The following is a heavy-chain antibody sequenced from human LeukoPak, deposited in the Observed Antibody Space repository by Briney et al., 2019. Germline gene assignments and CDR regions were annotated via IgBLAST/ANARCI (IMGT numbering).Heavy chain of an antibody. CDR3: ARESTVTFDY. V-gene: IGHV3-9*01. Sequence: GRSLRLSCAASGFTFDDYAMHWVRQAPGKGLEWVSGISWNSGSIGYADSVKGRFTISRDNAKNSLYLQMNSLRAEDTAVYYCARESTVTFDYWGQGTLVTVSS. D-gene: IGHD4-4*01. CDR1: GFTFDDYA. J-gene: IGHJ4*02. CDR2: ISWNSGSI.